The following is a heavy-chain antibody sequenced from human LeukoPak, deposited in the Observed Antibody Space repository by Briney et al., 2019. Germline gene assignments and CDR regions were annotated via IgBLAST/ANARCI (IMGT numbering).Heavy chain of an antibody. CDR2: INPKSGGT. CDR1: GYTFTGYY. CDR3: ARARVDAAGWYPPDY. D-gene: IGHD6-19*01. Sequence: ASVKVSCKASGYTFTGYYMHWVRQAPGQGLEWMGWINPKSGGTNYAQKFQGRVTMTRDTSISTVFMDLNRLTFDDTAVYYCARARVDAAGWYPPDYWGQGTLVTVSS. J-gene: IGHJ4*02. V-gene: IGHV1-2*02.